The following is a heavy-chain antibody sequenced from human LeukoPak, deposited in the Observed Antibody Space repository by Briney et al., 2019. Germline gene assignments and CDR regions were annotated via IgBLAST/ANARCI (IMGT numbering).Heavy chain of an antibody. D-gene: IGHD3-10*01. CDR1: GYTFTGYY. CDR3: ARSVVGFGELLLSYFDY. Sequence: ASVKVSCKASGYTFTGYYLHWVRQAPGQGLEWMGRINPNSGGTNYAQKFQGRVTMTRDTSISTAYMELSRLRSDDTAVYYCARSVVGFGELLLSYFDYWGQGTLVTVSS. J-gene: IGHJ4*02. CDR2: INPNSGGT. V-gene: IGHV1-2*06.